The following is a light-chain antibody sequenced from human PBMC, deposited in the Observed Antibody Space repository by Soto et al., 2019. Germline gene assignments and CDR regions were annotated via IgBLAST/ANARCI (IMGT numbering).Light chain of an antibody. CDR1: QSVSSSF. V-gene: IGKV3-20*01. Sequence: EIVLTQSPGTLSLSPGERATLSCRASQSVSSSFLAWYQRKPGQAPRLLIFATSNRATGIPDRFSGSGSGTDSTLTISRLEPEDFALYYYQQYGNSPPTFGQGTKVEIK. CDR3: QQYGNSPPT. CDR2: ATS. J-gene: IGKJ2*01.